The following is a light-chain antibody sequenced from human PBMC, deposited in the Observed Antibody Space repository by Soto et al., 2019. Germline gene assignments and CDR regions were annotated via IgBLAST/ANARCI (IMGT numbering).Light chain of an antibody. CDR2: AAS. Sequence: DIQMTQSPSSLSASVGDRVTLSCRASQSISSYLNWYQHKPGKAPKLLIYAASTLQSGVPSRFIGSGSGTDFTLSISSLQPEDFATYYCQQSYRTPYTLGQGTKLEIK. J-gene: IGKJ2*01. CDR3: QQSYRTPYT. CDR1: QSISSY. V-gene: IGKV1-39*01.